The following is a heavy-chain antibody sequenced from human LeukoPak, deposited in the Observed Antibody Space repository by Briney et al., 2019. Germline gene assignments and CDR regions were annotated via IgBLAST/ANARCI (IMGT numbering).Heavy chain of an antibody. J-gene: IGHJ4*02. CDR2: IYYSANT. D-gene: IGHD2-2*01. Sequence: SETLSLTCTVSGGSISSICYYWIWIRPPPGLELVWNVAIYYSANTNYTPSLKSRVTISVDTSKNQFSLKLSSVTAADTAVYYCARHRIPAALASAFDYWGQGTLVTVSS. CDR1: GGSISSICYY. CDR3: ARHRIPAALASAFDY. V-gene: IGHV4-39*01.